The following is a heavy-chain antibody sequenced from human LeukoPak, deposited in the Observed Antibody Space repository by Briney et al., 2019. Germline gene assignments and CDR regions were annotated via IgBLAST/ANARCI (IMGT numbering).Heavy chain of an antibody. CDR2: INPNSGGT. V-gene: IGHV1-2*02. CDR1: GYTFTGYY. Sequence: ASVKVSCKASGYTFTGYYMHWVRQAPGQGLEWMGWINPNSGGTNYAQKFQGRVTMTRDTSISTAYMELSRLRSDDTAVYYCAKNDRFRPAYFDYWGQGTLVTVSS. D-gene: IGHD1-14*01. CDR3: AKNDRFRPAYFDY. J-gene: IGHJ4*02.